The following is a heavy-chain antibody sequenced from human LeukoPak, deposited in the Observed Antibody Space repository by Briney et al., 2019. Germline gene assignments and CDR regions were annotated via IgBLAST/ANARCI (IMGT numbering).Heavy chain of an antibody. V-gene: IGHV3-23*01. CDR3: AKSGSRETVDY. Sequence: GGSLRLSCAASGFTFSSDAMSWVRQTPGKGLESVSTIRGSDSRTYYADSVKGRFTISRDNSTNTLYLQMNSLRAGDTAVYYCAKSGSRETVDYWGQGTLVTVSS. J-gene: IGHJ4*02. CDR2: IRGSDSRT. CDR1: GFTFSSDA. D-gene: IGHD6-25*01.